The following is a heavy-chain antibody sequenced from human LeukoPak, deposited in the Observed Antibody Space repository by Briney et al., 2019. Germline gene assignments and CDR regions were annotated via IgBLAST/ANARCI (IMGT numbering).Heavy chain of an antibody. V-gene: IGHV3-23*01. CDR1: GFTFSSYA. CDR2: ISGSGGST. D-gene: IGHD3-10*01. CDR3: AKGLWLGEPTHITHFDY. Sequence: GGSLRLSCAASGFTFSSYAMSWVRQAPGKGLEWVSAISGSGGSTYYADSVKGRFTISRDNSKNTLYLQMNSLRAEDTAVYYCAKGLWLGEPTHITHFDYWGQGTLVTVSS. J-gene: IGHJ4*02.